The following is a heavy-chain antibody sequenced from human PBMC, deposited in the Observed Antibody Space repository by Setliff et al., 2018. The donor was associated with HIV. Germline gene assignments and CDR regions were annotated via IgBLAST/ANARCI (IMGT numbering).Heavy chain of an antibody. D-gene: IGHD3-22*01. Sequence: GSLRLSCAASGFTFSSYSMNWVRQAPGKGLEWVSYISSSSSYTNYADSVKGRFTISRDNAKNSLYLQMNSLRAEDTAVYYCARASYYYDSSGWVDYWGQGTLVTVSS. J-gene: IGHJ4*02. V-gene: IGHV3-21*05. CDR3: ARASYYYDSSGWVDY. CDR1: GFTFSSYS. CDR2: ISSSSSYT.